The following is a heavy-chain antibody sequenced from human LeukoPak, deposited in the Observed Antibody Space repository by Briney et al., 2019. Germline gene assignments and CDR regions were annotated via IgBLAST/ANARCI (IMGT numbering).Heavy chain of an antibody. CDR3: AREYGDYFNGMDV. V-gene: IGHV1-18*01. Sequence: GASVKVSCRASGLNFIGSAMQWVRQAPGQGLEWMGWISAYNGNTNYAQKLQGRVTMTTDTSTSTAYMELRSLRSDDTAVYYCAREYGDYFNGMDVWGQGTTVTVSS. CDR2: ISAYNGNT. J-gene: IGHJ6*02. CDR1: GLNFIGSA. D-gene: IGHD4/OR15-4a*01.